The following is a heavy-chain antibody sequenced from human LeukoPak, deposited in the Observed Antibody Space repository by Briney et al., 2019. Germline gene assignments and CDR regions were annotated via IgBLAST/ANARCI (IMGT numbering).Heavy chain of an antibody. Sequence: GGSLRLSCAASGFTFSSYGMHWVRQAPGKGLEWVAVIWYDGSNKYYADSVKGRFTISRDNSKNTLYLQMNSLRAEDTAVYYCARDSPSYYGGKDYWGQGTLVTVSS. CDR3: ARDSPSYYGGKDY. J-gene: IGHJ4*02. CDR2: IWYDGSNK. V-gene: IGHV3-33*01. D-gene: IGHD4-23*01. CDR1: GFTFSSYG.